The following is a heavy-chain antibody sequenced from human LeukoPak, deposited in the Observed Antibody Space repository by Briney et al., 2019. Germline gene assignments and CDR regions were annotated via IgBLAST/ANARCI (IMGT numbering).Heavy chain of an antibody. J-gene: IGHJ4*02. Sequence: SETLSLTCTVSGGSISSGGYYWSWIRQHPGKGLEWIGYIYYSGSTYYNPSLKSRVTISVDTSKNQFSLKLSSVTAADTDVYYCAREGDGYKNFDHWGQGTLVTVSS. D-gene: IGHD5-24*01. CDR1: GGSISSGGYY. V-gene: IGHV4-31*03. CDR3: AREGDGYKNFDH. CDR2: IYYSGST.